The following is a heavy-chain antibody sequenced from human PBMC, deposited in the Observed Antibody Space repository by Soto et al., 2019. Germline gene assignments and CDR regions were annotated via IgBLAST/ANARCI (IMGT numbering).Heavy chain of an antibody. D-gene: IGHD6-19*01. Sequence: GGSLRLSCTASGFTFGDYAMSWFRQAPGKGLEWVGFIRSKAYGGTTEYAASVKGRFTISRDDSKSIAYLQMNSLKTEDTAVYYCTSGLAYSSGWYSLPDAFDIWGQGTMVTVSS. CDR2: IRSKAYGGTT. J-gene: IGHJ3*02. CDR3: TSGLAYSSGWYSLPDAFDI. V-gene: IGHV3-49*03. CDR1: GFTFGDYA.